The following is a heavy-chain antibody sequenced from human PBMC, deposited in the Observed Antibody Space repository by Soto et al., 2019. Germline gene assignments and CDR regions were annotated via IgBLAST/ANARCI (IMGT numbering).Heavy chain of an antibody. Sequence: ASVKVSCKASGYTFTGYYMHWVRQAPGQGLEWMGWINPNSGGTNYAQKFQGWVTMTRDTSISTAYMELSRLRSDDTAVYYCARDQYCSSTSCLYYYYGMDVWGQGTTVTVSS. V-gene: IGHV1-2*04. D-gene: IGHD2-2*01. CDR3: ARDQYCSSTSCLYYYYGMDV. CDR1: GYTFTGYY. CDR2: INPNSGGT. J-gene: IGHJ6*02.